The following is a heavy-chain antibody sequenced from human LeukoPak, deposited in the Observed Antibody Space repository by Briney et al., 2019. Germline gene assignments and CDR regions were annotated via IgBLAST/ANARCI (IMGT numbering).Heavy chain of an antibody. Sequence: ASVKVSCKASGYTFTSYDIHWVRQATAQGLEWMGWMNPNSGNTGYAQKFQGRVTMNRNTSISTAYMELSSLRSEDTAVYYCARVQDANGEGCFAYWSQGTLVTVSS. CDR2: MNPNSGNT. V-gene: IGHV1-8*01. J-gene: IGHJ4*02. CDR1: GYTFTSYD. CDR3: ARVQDANGEGCFAY. D-gene: IGHD2-8*01.